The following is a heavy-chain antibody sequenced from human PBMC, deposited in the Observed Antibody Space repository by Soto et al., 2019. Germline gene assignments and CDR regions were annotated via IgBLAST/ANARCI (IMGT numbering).Heavy chain of an antibody. CDR2: ITWNSRTI. CDR3: VKDLKSSGWHNFEY. D-gene: IGHD6-19*01. Sequence: GGSLRLSCAASGFTFDNYAMHWVRQVSGKGLEWVSGITWNSRTISYADSGKGRFTISGDNAKRSLYLQMNSLRAEDTALYYCVKDLKSSGWHNFEYWGRGTLVTVSS. CDR1: GFTFDNYA. V-gene: IGHV3-9*01. J-gene: IGHJ4*02.